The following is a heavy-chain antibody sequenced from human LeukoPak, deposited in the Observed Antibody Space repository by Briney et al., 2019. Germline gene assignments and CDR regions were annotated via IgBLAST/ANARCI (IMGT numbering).Heavy chain of an antibody. D-gene: IGHD6-19*01. CDR3: ARGAGWNFYEY. V-gene: IGHV3-53*05. J-gene: IGHJ4*01. CDR2: FYVGGPT. Sequence: GGSLRLSFEASGFTVSSYYMNWVRQAPGKGLEWVSVFYVGGPTYYADSVQGRFTISRDNSKNTVDLQMSSLRPEDTAVYYCARGAGWNFYEYWGHGTLVTVSS. CDR1: GFTVSSYY.